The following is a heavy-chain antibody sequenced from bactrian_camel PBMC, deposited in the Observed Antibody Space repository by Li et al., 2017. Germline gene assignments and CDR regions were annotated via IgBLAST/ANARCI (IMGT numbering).Heavy chain of an antibody. CDR1: GYKYTGNC. CDR2: IYTATDRT. V-gene: IGHV3S40*01. D-gene: IGHD6*01. Sequence: DVQLVESGGDSVQAGGSLRLSCAASGYKYTGNCVGWFRQAPGKEREGVAVIYTATDRTHYADSVKGRFTISQDNAKKTVFLQMDNLKPEDTAMYYCAADCPSLVGYIVHGGRWPAEKDESDSRGQGTQVTVS. CDR3: AADCPSLVGYIVHGGRWPAEKDESDS. J-gene: IGHJ4*01.